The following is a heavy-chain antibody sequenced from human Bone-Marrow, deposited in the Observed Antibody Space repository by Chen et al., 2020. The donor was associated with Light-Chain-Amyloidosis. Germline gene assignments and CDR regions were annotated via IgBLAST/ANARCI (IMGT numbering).Heavy chain of an antibody. Sequence: VQLVESGGGVVQPGGSLRLSCAASGFTFSSYAMSWVRQAPGKGLGWVSTMSGGGGSRYYGDSVKGRLTISRDNSKNALFLQMNSLRAEDTAVYYCAKDISYDDILPGYPADAFDIWGQGTMVTVSS. V-gene: IGHV3-23*04. CDR2: MSGGGGSR. D-gene: IGHD3-9*01. CDR1: GFTFSSYA. CDR3: AKDISYDDILPGYPADAFDI. J-gene: IGHJ3*02.